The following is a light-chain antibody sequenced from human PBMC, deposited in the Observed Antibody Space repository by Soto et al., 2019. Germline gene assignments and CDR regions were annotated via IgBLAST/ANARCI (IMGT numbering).Light chain of an antibody. CDR1: QRVYSN. CDR2: HAS. Sequence: EILMTQSPYTLPVSPGESATLSCRASQRVYSNLAWYQQRPGQAPRLLIYHASNRSSGIPARFSGSGSGTDFTLTISSLEPEDFAVYYCQQRSKWPLTFGGGTKVDIK. V-gene: IGKV3-11*01. J-gene: IGKJ4*01. CDR3: QQRSKWPLT.